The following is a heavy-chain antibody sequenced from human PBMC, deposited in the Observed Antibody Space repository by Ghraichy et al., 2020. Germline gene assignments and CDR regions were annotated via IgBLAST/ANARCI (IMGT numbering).Heavy chain of an antibody. Sequence: SVKVSCKASGGTFSSYAISWVRQAPGQGLEWMGGIIPIFGTANYAQKFQGRVTITADKSTSTAYMELSSLRSEDTAVYYCARDPSKTGTGADFDYWGQGTLVTVSS. V-gene: IGHV1-69*06. CDR2: IIPIFGTA. CDR1: GGTFSSYA. CDR3: ARDPSKTGTGADFDY. D-gene: IGHD1-1*01. J-gene: IGHJ4*02.